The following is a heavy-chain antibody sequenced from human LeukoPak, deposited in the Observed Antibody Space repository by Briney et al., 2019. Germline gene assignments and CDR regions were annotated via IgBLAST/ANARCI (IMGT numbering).Heavy chain of an antibody. D-gene: IGHD2-2*01. Sequence: ASVKVSCKASGYTFTGYYMHWVRQAPGQGLEWMGRINPNSGDTKTAQEFQGRVTLTRDTSISTGYMELTSLRGDDTALYYCARVGQPTDFVVVPAARSDLGMFDYWGQGSLVTVSS. CDR2: INPNSGDT. CDR1: GYTFTGYY. J-gene: IGHJ4*02. V-gene: IGHV1-2*06. CDR3: ARVGQPTDFVVVPAARSDLGMFDY.